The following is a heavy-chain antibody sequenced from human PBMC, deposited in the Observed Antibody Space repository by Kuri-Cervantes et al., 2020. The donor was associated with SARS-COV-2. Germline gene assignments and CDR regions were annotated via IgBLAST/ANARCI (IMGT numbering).Heavy chain of an antibody. D-gene: IGHD4-17*01. CDR3: ARADPVTHLFDY. V-gene: IGHV4-39*01. Sequence: SETLSLICAVSGVSVTGGTYYWAWIRQPPGKGLEWIGSIYYSGSTYYNPSLKSRVTISVDTSKNQFSLKLSSVTAADTAVYYCARADPVTHLFDYWGQGTLVTVSS. CDR1: GVSVTGGTYY. CDR2: IYYSGST. J-gene: IGHJ4*02.